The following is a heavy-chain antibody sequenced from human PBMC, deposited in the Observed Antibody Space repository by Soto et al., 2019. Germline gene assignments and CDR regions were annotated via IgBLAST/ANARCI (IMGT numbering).Heavy chain of an antibody. CDR3: ARDQERYFGAGGDYYYMDV. J-gene: IGHJ6*03. V-gene: IGHV3-48*01. CDR1: GFTFSSYS. D-gene: IGHD3-9*01. CDR2: ISSSSSTI. Sequence: GGSLRLSCAASGFTFSSYSMSWVRQAPGKGLEWVSYISSSSSTIYYADSVKGRFTISRDNAKNSLYLQMNSLRAEDTAVYYCARDQERYFGAGGDYYYMDVWGKGTMVTVSS.